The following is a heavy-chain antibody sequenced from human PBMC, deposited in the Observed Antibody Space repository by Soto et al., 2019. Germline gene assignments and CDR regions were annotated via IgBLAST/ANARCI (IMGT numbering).Heavy chain of an antibody. D-gene: IGHD3-10*01. CDR3: VKHQVSLVRGISPFDY. CDR2: ISSSGAFT. J-gene: IGHJ4*02. Sequence: EVQLLESGGGLVQPGGALRLSCAVSGFTFNSNDMTWVRQAPGKGLEWVSTISSSGAFTYHADSVRGRLTISRHNSKNTVYLQMNRLRAEDTAVYYCVKHQVSLVRGISPFDYWGQGALVTVSS. CDR1: GFTFNSND. V-gene: IGHV3-23*01.